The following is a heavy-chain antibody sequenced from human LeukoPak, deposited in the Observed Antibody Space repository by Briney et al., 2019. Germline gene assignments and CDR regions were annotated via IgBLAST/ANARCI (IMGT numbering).Heavy chain of an antibody. V-gene: IGHV1-2*02. D-gene: IGHD3-3*01. CDR3: ARAEYDFWSGYYPGVDYYYMDV. Sequence: ASVKVSCKASGYTFTGYYMHWVRQAPGQGLEWMGWINPNSGGTNYAQKFQGRVTMTRDTFISTAYMELSRLRSDDTAVYYCARAEYDFWSGYYPGVDYYYMDVWGKGTTVTVSS. CDR1: GYTFTGYY. CDR2: INPNSGGT. J-gene: IGHJ6*03.